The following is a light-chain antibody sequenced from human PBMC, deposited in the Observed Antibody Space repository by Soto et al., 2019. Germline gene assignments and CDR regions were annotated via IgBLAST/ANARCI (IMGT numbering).Light chain of an antibody. V-gene: IGLV2-14*01. CDR2: EVT. Sequence: LTQPASVSGSPGQSITISCTGTSSDVGVYNYVSWYQQHPGKAPKLMIYEVTNRPSGVSNRFSGSKSGNTASLTISGLQAEDEADYYCSSYTSSSTLLYVFGTGTKVTVL. J-gene: IGLJ1*01. CDR1: SSDVGVYNY. CDR3: SSYTSSSTLLYV.